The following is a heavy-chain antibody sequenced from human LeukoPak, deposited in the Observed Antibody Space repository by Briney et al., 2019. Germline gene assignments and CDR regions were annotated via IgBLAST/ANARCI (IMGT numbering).Heavy chain of an antibody. CDR1: KFAFSSYA. J-gene: IGHJ3*02. V-gene: IGHV3-23*01. CDR3: GKNRYSGSLSPFDI. Sequence: GGSLRLSCAASKFAFSSYAMSWVRQAPGKGLEWVSAISGGGGNTYYADSVKGRFTISRDNSKNTLYLQMNGLRAEDTAVYYCGKNRYSGSLSPFDIWGQGTMVTVSS. CDR2: ISGGGGNT. D-gene: IGHD1-26*01.